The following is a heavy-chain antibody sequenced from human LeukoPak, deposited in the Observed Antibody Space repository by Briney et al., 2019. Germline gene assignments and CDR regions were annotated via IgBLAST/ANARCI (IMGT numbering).Heavy chain of an antibody. CDR3: ARDPAHYYYYMDV. Sequence: GASVKVSCKASGYTFTGYYMHWVRQAPGQGLEGMGWINPSSGGTNYAQKFQGRVTMTRDTSISTAYMELSRLRSDDTAVYYCARDPAHYYYYMDVWGKGTTVTVSS. CDR1: GYTFTGYY. V-gene: IGHV1-2*02. CDR2: INPSSGGT. J-gene: IGHJ6*03.